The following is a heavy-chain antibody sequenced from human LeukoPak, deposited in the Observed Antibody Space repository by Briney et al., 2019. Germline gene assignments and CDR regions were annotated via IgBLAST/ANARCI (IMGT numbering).Heavy chain of an antibody. CDR2: TKRKADNYAT. V-gene: IGHV3-73*01. Sequence: GGSLRLSCEASGFTFSGSTMHWVRQASAKGLEWVGRTKRKADNYATAYGTSVKGRFTLFRDDSKSTAYLQMNSLQTEDTAVYYCIRGAASGSYFGLAVWGQGATVTVSS. D-gene: IGHD1-26*01. CDR3: IRGAASGSYFGLAV. J-gene: IGHJ6*02. CDR1: GFTFSGST.